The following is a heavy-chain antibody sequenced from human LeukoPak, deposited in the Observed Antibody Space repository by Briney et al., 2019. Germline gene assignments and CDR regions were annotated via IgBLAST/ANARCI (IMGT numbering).Heavy chain of an antibody. J-gene: IGHJ5*02. CDR2: IDMDGTGT. Sequence: PGGSLRLSCAASGFAFSAYSMYWVRHAPGKGLVWVSRIDMDGTGTTYADFVKGRFTVSRDNAKNTVYLQMNSLRAEDTAVYYCVRGALPQGLNAWGQGTLVTVSS. CDR1: GFAFSAYS. D-gene: IGHD1-1*01. CDR3: VRGALPQGLNA. V-gene: IGHV3-74*01.